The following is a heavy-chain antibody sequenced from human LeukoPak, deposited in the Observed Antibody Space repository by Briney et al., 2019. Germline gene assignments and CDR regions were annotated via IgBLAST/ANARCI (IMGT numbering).Heavy chain of an antibody. CDR3: ARFRYYDISAFDY. V-gene: IGHV4-59*01. CDR1: GGSISSYY. Sequence: SETLSLTCTVSGGSISSYYWSWIRQPPGKGLEWIGFIYYSGSTNYNPSLKSRVTISVDTSKNQFSLKLSSVTAADTAVYYCARFRYYDISAFDYWGQGTLVTVSS. D-gene: IGHD3-22*01. J-gene: IGHJ4*02. CDR2: IYYSGST.